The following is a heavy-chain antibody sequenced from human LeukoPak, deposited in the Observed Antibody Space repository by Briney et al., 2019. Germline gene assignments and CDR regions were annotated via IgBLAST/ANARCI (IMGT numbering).Heavy chain of an antibody. D-gene: IGHD3-9*01. J-gene: IGHJ4*02. CDR2: IYYTGST. CDR3: ARLSKGRYFDYIFDN. CDR1: GGSVSSTEFY. V-gene: IGHV4-39*01. Sequence: PLETLSLTCTVSGGSVSSTEFYWGWIRQPPGKGLQWIGNIYYTGSTYYNPSLNSRVAMSVDTSQNQFSLKMASVTAADTAVYYCARLSKGRYFDYIFDNWGQGTLVTVSS.